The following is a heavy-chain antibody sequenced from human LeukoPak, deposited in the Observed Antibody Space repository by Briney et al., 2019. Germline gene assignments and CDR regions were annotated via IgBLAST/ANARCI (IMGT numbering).Heavy chain of an antibody. Sequence: ASVKVSCKASGYTFTSFDINWVRQATGQGLEWMGWMNPNSGNTGYAQKFQGRVTMTEDTSTDTAYMELSSLRSEDTAVYYCATDLYCSSTSCYQTTYFDIWGQGTMVTVSS. CDR2: MNPNSGNT. CDR3: ATDLYCSSTSCYQTTYFDI. V-gene: IGHV1-8*01. CDR1: GYTFTSFD. J-gene: IGHJ3*02. D-gene: IGHD2-2*01.